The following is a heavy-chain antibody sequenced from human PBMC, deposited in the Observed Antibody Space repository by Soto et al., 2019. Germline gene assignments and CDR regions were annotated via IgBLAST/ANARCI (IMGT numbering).Heavy chain of an antibody. D-gene: IGHD6-19*01. CDR3: ARGGLDRAEYFQH. Sequence: SVKVSCKASVGTFSSYAISWVRQAPGQGLGWMGGIIPIFGTANYAQKFQGRVTITADESTSTAYMELSSLRSEDTAVYYCARGGLDRAEYFQHWGQGTLVTVSS. CDR2: IIPIFGTA. J-gene: IGHJ1*01. CDR1: VGTFSSYA. V-gene: IGHV1-69*13.